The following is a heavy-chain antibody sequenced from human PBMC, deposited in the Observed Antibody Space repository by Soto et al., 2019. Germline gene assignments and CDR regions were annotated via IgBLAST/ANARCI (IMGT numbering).Heavy chain of an antibody. V-gene: IGHV3-74*01. D-gene: IGHD2-21*02. CDR1: GFTFNYYW. CDR3: ARGDKGGFDL. J-gene: IGHJ3*01. CDR2: IHSDGSST. Sequence: EVQLVESEGGLVQRGGSLRLSCAASGFTFNYYWMHWVRQAPGQGLVWVSHIHSDGSSTTYADSVKGRFTISRDNAKNTLYLQMNRRRAEDTAVYYCARGDKGGFDLWGQGTTVTVSS.